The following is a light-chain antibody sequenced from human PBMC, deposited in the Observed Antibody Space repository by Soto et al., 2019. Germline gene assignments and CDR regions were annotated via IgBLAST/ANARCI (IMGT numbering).Light chain of an antibody. CDR1: ASDIGGYTF. Sequence: QSALTQPPSASGSPGQSVAISCTGTASDIGGYTFVSWYQQHPGKAPKLLIYDVNKRPSGVPDRFSGSKSGNTASLTVSGLQAEDEADYYCSAHGGTNPYVFVTGNKLTVL. CDR3: SAHGGTNPYV. J-gene: IGLJ1*01. CDR2: DVN. V-gene: IGLV2-8*01.